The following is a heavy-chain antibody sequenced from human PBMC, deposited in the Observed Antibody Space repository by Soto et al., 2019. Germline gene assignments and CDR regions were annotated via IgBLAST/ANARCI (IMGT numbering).Heavy chain of an antibody. CDR1: GFTFSNYW. Sequence: GGSLRLSCAVPGFTFSNYWMSWVRQAPGKGMEWVANIKQDGSEKYYVDSVKGRFTISRDNARNSLYLQMNSLGAEDTAVYFCASGLWTFQLWGQGTLVTVSS. D-gene: IGHD3-10*01. J-gene: IGHJ1*01. V-gene: IGHV3-7*01. CDR3: ASGLWTFQL. CDR2: IKQDGSEK.